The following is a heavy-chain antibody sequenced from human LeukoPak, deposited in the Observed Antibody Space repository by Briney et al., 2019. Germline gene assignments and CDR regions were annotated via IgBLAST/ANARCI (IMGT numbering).Heavy chain of an antibody. V-gene: IGHV3-48*03. CDR1: GFTFSSYE. J-gene: IGHJ4*02. CDR3: ATNPNSYYYGSGSYYLNDY. Sequence: PGGSLRLSCAASGFTFSSYEMNWVRQAPGKGLEWVSYISSSGSTIYYADSVKGRFTISRDNAKNSLYLQMNSLRAEDNAVYYCATNPNSYYYGSGSYYLNDYWGQGTLVTVSS. D-gene: IGHD3-10*01. CDR2: ISSSGSTI.